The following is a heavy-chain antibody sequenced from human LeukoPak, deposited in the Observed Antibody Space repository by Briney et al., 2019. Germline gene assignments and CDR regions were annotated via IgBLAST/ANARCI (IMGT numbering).Heavy chain of an antibody. D-gene: IGHD2/OR15-2a*01. J-gene: IGHJ5*02. CDR1: GFSFTSYG. CDR2: IWYQGGNK. CDR3: ARDVDTTSHLNWFDR. V-gene: IGHV3-33*01. Sequence: GGPLRPSCAAPGFSFTSYGMPWVRQAPGKGLEWVAVIWYQGGNKNYAASVKGRFTTPRDTSKITLYLQMNSQRAEDTAMYYCARDVDTTSHLNWFDRWGQGTLVTVSS.